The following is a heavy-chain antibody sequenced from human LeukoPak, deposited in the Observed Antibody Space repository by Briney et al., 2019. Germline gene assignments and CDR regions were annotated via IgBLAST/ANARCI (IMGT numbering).Heavy chain of an antibody. CDR1: GFTFSSSA. J-gene: IGHJ4*02. Sequence: GGSLRLSCVASGFTFSSSAMSGVRQAPGKGLEWVSALTANGGGTYYADSVKGRFTISRDNSKNTMYLQMNSLRAEDTALYYCAKEAVEYFDYWGQGDLVTVSS. CDR2: LTANGGGT. V-gene: IGHV3-23*01. CDR3: AKEAVEYFDY.